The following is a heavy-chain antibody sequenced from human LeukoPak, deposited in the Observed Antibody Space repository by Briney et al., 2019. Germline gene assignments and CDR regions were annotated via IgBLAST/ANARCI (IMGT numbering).Heavy chain of an antibody. V-gene: IGHV3-23*01. CDR1: GLTFSSYA. J-gene: IGHJ4*02. D-gene: IGHD6-13*01. CDR2: ISSSDFST. CDR3: AKVYSSSWYLFDY. Sequence: PGGSLRLSCAASGLTFSSYAMTWVRQAPGKGLEWVSSISSSDFSTYYADSVKGRFTISRDNSKNTLYLQMNSLRAEDTALYYCAKVYSSSWYLFDYWGQGTLVTVSS.